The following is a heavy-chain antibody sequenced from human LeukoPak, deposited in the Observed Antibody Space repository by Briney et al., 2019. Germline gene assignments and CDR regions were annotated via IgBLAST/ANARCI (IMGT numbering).Heavy chain of an antibody. CDR3: ARAKSPGIAVAGTGLDP. CDR1: GGSFSTYY. D-gene: IGHD6-19*01. V-gene: IGHV4-34*01. CDR2: INHSGNT. J-gene: IGHJ5*02. Sequence: PSETLSLTCAVYGGSFSTYYWSWIRQPPGKGLEWIGEINHSGNTNYNPSLKSRVTISVDTSKNQFSLKLSSVTAADTAVYYCARAKSPGIAVAGTGLDPWGQGILVTVSS.